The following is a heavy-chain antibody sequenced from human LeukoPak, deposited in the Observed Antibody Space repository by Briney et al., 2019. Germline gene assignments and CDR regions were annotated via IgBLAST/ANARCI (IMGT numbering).Heavy chain of an antibody. CDR3: AKAVSDTIYYFDY. CDR2: ICGSGGST. D-gene: IGHD6-19*01. Sequence: GESLRLSCAASGFTFSSFAMSWVRQAPGKGLEWVSAICGSGGSTYYADSVRGRFTISRDNSNNTLYVQMSSLRAEDTVVYYCAKAVSDTIYYFDYWGQGTLVTVSS. J-gene: IGHJ4*02. CDR1: GFTFSSFA. V-gene: IGHV3-23*01.